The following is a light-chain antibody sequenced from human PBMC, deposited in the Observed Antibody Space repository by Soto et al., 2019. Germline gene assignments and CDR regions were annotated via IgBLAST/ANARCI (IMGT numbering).Light chain of an antibody. V-gene: IGKV3-20*01. CDR3: QQYNTYST. Sequence: EIVLTQSPGTLSLSPGARATLSCRASQSVSSSYLAWYQQKPGQAPRLLIYGASTRATGIPARFSGSGSGTEFTLTISSLQPDDFATYYCQQYNTYSTFGQGTRLEIK. J-gene: IGKJ5*01. CDR2: GAS. CDR1: QSVSSSY.